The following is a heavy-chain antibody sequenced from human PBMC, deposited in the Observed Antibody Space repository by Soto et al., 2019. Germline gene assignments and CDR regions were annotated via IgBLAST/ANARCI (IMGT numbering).Heavy chain of an antibody. CDR2: INAGNGNT. Sequence: QVQLVQSGAEVKKPGASVKVSCKASGYTFTSYAMHWVRQAPGQRLEWMGWINAGNGNTKYSQKFQGRVTITRDTSASTAYMELSSLRSEDTAVYYCARDREPVRYFDWLLSDFDYWGQGTLVTVSS. J-gene: IGHJ4*02. D-gene: IGHD3-9*01. CDR3: ARDREPVRYFDWLLSDFDY. V-gene: IGHV1-3*01. CDR1: GYTFTSYA.